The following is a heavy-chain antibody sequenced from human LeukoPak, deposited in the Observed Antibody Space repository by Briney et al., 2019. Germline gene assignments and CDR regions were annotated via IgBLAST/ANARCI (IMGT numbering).Heavy chain of an antibody. CDR3: ASAAPYCSGGSCRYYYYMDV. V-gene: IGHV4-34*08. Sequence: SETLSLTCAVSGGTFSGYSWSWIRQPPGKGLEWIGEINHSGSTNYNPSLKSRVTISLDTSNNQLSLKLSSVTAAATAVSYYASAAPYCSGGSCRYYYYMDVWGKGTTVTVSS. D-gene: IGHD2-15*01. J-gene: IGHJ6*03. CDR2: INHSGST. CDR1: GGTFSGYS.